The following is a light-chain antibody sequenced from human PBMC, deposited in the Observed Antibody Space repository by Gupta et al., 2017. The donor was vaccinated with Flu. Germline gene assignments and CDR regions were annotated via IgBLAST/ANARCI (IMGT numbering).Light chain of an antibody. V-gene: IGLV1-51*01. Sequence: RHSGIPERFSGSKSGTSATLDISGLQTGDEADYYCATGHSSLRGWVFGGGTKVIVL. J-gene: IGLJ3*02. CDR3: ATGHSSLRGWV.